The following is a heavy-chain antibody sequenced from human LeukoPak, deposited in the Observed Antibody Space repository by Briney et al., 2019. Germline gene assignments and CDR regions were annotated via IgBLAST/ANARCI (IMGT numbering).Heavy chain of an antibody. J-gene: IGHJ4*02. CDR3: ARKQVGADFDY. CDR2: ISSDGSDT. CDR1: GFTFGSYL. V-gene: IGHV3-74*01. D-gene: IGHD1-26*01. Sequence: PGGSLRLSCTASGFTFGSYLMHWVRQAPGKGLVWVSRISSDGSDTTYADSVKGRFTISRDSAKNTLYLHMNSLRVEDTAVYYCARKQVGADFDYWGQGILVTVSS.